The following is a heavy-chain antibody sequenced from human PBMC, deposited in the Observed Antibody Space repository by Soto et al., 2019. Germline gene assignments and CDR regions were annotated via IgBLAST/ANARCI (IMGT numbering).Heavy chain of an antibody. CDR1: GFTFRTYN. Sequence: EVELVESGGGLDKHGGSLKLSCAASGFTFRTYNMIWVRQAPGKGLEWVSSISAGSSNIYYAPSVKGRFTISRDNAKNLLYLQINSLRAEDTAVYYCARQYPSSSRHFDHWGQGTLVIVSS. CDR2: ISAGSSNI. V-gene: IGHV3-21*01. J-gene: IGHJ4*02. CDR3: ARQYPSSSRHFDH. D-gene: IGHD6-6*01.